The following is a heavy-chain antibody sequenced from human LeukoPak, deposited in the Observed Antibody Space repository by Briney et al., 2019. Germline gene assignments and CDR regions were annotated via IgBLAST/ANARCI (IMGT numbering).Heavy chain of an antibody. D-gene: IGHD1-26*01. CDR1: GFTFSYYW. V-gene: IGHV3-7*01. CDR3: LSTSGP. CDR2: IKEDGSEK. Sequence: GGSLRFSCAASGFTFSYYWMRWVRQVPGKGLEWVANIKEDGSEKYYVDSVRGRFTVSIDNAKNSLYLQMSSLRAEDTAVYYCLSTSGPWGQGTLVTVSS. J-gene: IGHJ5*02.